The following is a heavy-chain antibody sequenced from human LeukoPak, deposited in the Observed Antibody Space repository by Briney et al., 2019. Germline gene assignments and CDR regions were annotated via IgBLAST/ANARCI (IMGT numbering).Heavy chain of an antibody. V-gene: IGHV1-46*01. Sequence: ASVKVSCKASGYTFTSYYRHWVRQAPGQGLEWMGIINPSGGSTSYAQKFQGRVTMTRDTSTSTVYMELSSLRSEDTAVYYCVYFRGWQTVDYWGQGTLVTVSS. CDR3: VYFRGWQTVDY. CDR2: INPSGGST. D-gene: IGHD6-19*01. CDR1: GYTFTSYY. J-gene: IGHJ4*02.